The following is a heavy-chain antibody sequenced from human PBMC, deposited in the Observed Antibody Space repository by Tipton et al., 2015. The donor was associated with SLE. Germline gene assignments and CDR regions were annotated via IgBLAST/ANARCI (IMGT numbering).Heavy chain of an antibody. CDR1: GGSISSYY. J-gene: IGHJ5*02. D-gene: IGHD6-13*01. CDR2: IYTSGST. V-gene: IGHV4-4*07. CDR3: ARDGSEAAAGIFNWFDP. Sequence: TLSLTCTVSGGSISSYYWSWIRQPAGKGLEWIGRIYTSGSTNYNPSLKSRVTMSVDTSKNQFSLKLSSVTAADTAVYYCARDGSEAAAGIFNWFDPWGQGTLVTVSS.